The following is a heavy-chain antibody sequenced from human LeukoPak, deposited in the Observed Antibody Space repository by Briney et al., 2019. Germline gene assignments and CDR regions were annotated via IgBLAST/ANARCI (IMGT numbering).Heavy chain of an antibody. CDR2: IYHSGST. Sequence: SETLSLTCAVSGGSISSSNWWSWGRQPPGKGLEWIGEIYHSGSTNYNPSLKSRVTISVDTSKNQFSLKLSSVTAADTAVYYCARAPYSSSSLDTYYYYYYMDVWGKGTTVTVSS. V-gene: IGHV4-4*02. CDR1: GGSISSSNW. D-gene: IGHD6-6*01. J-gene: IGHJ6*03. CDR3: ARAPYSSSSLDTYYYYYYMDV.